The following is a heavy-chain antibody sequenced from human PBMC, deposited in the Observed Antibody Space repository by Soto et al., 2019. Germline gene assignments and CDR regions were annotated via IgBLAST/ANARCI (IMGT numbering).Heavy chain of an antibody. D-gene: IGHD5-12*01. CDR1: GGSISSYY. V-gene: IGHV4-59*01. CDR3: ARRNIVATRGFYYYYMDV. J-gene: IGHJ6*03. Sequence: QVQLQESGPGLVKPSETLSLTCTVSGGSISSYYWSWIRQPPGKGLEWIGYIYYSGSTNYNPSLKSRVTISVDTSKNQFSLKLSSVTAADTAVYYCARRNIVATRGFYYYYMDVWGKGTTVTVSS. CDR2: IYYSGST.